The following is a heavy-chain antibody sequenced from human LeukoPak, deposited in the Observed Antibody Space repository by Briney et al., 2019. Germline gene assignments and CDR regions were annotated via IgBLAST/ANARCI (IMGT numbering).Heavy chain of an antibody. CDR1: VGSLSSISSNTCS. J-gene: IGHJ6*02. D-gene: IGHD4-23*01. Sequence: SETLSLTCIVSVGSLSSISSNTCSGGLIRQPPGRGLEWIGSIYYSGSSYYNHSLKSRVTISVDTSKNQFSLKLSSVTAADTALYYCAREMGVVTAHGIDVWGQGTTVTVSS. CDR2: IYYSGSS. V-gene: IGHV4-39*02. CDR3: AREMGVVTAHGIDV.